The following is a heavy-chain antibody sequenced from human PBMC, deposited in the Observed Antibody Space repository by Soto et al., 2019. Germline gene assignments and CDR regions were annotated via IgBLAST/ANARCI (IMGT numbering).Heavy chain of an antibody. CDR3: AKDFWLRTTTSRHLYYYYGMDV. CDR2: IAYDGTNK. D-gene: IGHD3-3*01. V-gene: IGHV3-30*18. Sequence: PGGFLRLSCAASGFTFSNYVMHWVRQAPGKGLEWVAVIAYDGTNKYYADSVKGRFTISRDNSNNTLYLEMNSLRPEDTVMYYCAKDFWLRTTTSRHLYYYYGMDVWGQGTTVTVSS. J-gene: IGHJ6*02. CDR1: GFTFSNYV.